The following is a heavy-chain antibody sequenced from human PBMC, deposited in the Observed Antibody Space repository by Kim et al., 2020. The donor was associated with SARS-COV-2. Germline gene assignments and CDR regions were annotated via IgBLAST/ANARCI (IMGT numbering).Heavy chain of an antibody. J-gene: IGHJ5*02. D-gene: IGHD3-10*01. CDR3: AKDRNYFGSGTSNWFDP. V-gene: IGHV3-23*01. Sequence: VKGRVTIARDNSKNTVYLKMSSLRGEDTAVYYCAKDRNYFGSGTSNWFDPWGQGTLVTVSS.